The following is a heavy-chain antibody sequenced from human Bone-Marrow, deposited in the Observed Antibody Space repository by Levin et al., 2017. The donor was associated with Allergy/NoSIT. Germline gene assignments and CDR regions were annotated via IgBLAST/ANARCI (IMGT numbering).Heavy chain of an antibody. D-gene: IGHD3-16*01. V-gene: IGHV3-7*01. Sequence: GESLKISCAASGFALNTYWMSWVRQAPGKGLEWVANIKQDGSEKYYVDSVKGRFTISRDNARKSLYLQMNGLRAEDTAVYYCARDRGGGRDFWGQGTLVTVSS. J-gene: IGHJ4*02. CDR2: IKQDGSEK. CDR3: ARDRGGGRDF. CDR1: GFALNTYW.